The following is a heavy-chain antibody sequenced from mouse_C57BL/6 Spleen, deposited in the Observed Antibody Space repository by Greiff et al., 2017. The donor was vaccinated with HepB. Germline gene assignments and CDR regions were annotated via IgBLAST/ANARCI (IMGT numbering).Heavy chain of an antibody. CDR1: GFNIKNTY. D-gene: IGHD3-2*02. Sequence: EVQLQQSVAELVRPGASVKLSCTASGFNIKNTYMHWVKQRPEQGLEWIGRIDPANGNTKYAPKFQGKATMTADTSSNTAYLQLSSLTSEDTAVYYCTTSAAQARGYFDYWGQGTTLTVSS. J-gene: IGHJ2*01. CDR2: IDPANGNT. V-gene: IGHV14-3*01. CDR3: TTSAAQARGYFDY.